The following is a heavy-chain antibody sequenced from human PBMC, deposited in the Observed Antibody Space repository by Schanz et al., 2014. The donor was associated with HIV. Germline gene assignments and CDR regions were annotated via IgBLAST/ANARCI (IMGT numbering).Heavy chain of an antibody. CDR1: GFTFSSYW. J-gene: IGHJ4*02. CDR2: INSDGSSR. V-gene: IGHV3-74*01. D-gene: IGHD5-18*01. Sequence: EVQLVESGGGLVQPGGSLRLSCAASGFTFSSYWMHWVRQAPGKGLVWVSRINSDGSSRSYADSVKGRFTISRDNSKNTLYLQMNSLRAEDTAVYYCARGITGNSYGFDYWGQGALVSVSS. CDR3: ARGITGNSYGFDY.